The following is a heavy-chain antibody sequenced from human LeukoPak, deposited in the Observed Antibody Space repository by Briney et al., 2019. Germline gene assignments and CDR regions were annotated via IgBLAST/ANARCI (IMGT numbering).Heavy chain of an antibody. D-gene: IGHD1-26*01. CDR3: ASGYGRARASDY. CDR2: ISSSGTYI. V-gene: IGHV3-21*01. Sequence: PGGSLRLSCAASGFTFSSYSMNWVRQAPGKGLEWISSISSSGTYIYYADSVKGRFTISRDNAKNSLYLQMNSLGAEDTAVYYCASGYGRARASDYWGQGTLVTVSS. CDR1: GFTFSSYS. J-gene: IGHJ4*02.